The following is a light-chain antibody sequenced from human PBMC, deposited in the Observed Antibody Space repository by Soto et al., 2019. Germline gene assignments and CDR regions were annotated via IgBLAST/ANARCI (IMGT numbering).Light chain of an antibody. J-gene: IGKJ1*01. CDR1: QSIRNW. CDR3: QQYNDNWT. CDR2: KAS. V-gene: IGKV1-5*03. Sequence: DFQMTQSPSTLSASVGDRVTITCRASQSIRNWLAWYQQKPGQAPKLLIYKASTLQSGVPSRFSGSGSGTEFTLAISSLQPDDSATYYCQQYNDNWTFGQGTKVEIK.